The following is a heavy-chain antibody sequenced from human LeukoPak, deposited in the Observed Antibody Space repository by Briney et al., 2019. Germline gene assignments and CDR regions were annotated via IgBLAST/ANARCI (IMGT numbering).Heavy chain of an antibody. CDR2: ISWNGGSV. V-gene: IGHV3-9*03. J-gene: IGHJ1*01. Sequence: GGSLRLSCAASGFTFDDYAMHWVRQAPGKGLEWVSGISWNGGSVGYADSVQGRFIISRDDANNSLYLHMNSLRPEDVGLYYCVKGGGSSVYRPLHHWGQGTLVTVSS. CDR3: VKGGGSSVYRPLHH. D-gene: IGHD3-22*01. CDR1: GFTFDDYA.